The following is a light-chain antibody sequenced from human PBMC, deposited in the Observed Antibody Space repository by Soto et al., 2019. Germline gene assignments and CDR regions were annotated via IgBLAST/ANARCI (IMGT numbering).Light chain of an antibody. CDR3: QQLNSYPVT. Sequence: DIQLTQSPSFLSASVGDRVTLTCRASQDITSYLAWYQQKPGKAPKLLIYAASTLQSGVPSRFSGSGSGTEFTPTISSLQPEDFATYYCQQLNSYPVTFGGGTKVEIK. CDR1: QDITSY. V-gene: IGKV1-9*01. CDR2: AAS. J-gene: IGKJ4*01.